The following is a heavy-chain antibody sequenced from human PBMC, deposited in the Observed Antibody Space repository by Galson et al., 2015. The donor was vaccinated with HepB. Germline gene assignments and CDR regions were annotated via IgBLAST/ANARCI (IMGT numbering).Heavy chain of an antibody. CDR1: GFTVSSNY. CDR3: AREGRGYSYGLYYYGMDV. CDR2: IYSGGST. J-gene: IGHJ6*02. D-gene: IGHD5-18*01. Sequence: SLRLSCAASGFTVSSNYMSWVRQAPGKGLEWVSVIYSGGSTYYADSVKGRFTISRDNSKNTLYLQTNSLRAEDTAVYYCAREGRGYSYGLYYYGMDVWGQGTTVTVSS. V-gene: IGHV3-53*01.